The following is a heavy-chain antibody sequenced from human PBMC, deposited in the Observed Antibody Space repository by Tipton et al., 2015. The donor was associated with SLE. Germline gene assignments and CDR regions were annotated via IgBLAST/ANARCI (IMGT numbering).Heavy chain of an antibody. CDR3: ARGGGSYYDY. J-gene: IGHJ4*02. Sequence: TLSLTCTVSDDSIGSHYWTWIRPPPGKGRGCIGYIYYTGSTNYNPSHKSRLTLSLDTSKNQFSLRVRSVTAADTAVYYCARGGGSYYDYWGQGTLVTVSS. D-gene: IGHD1-26*01. CDR2: IYYTGST. CDR1: DDSIGSHY. V-gene: IGHV4-59*08.